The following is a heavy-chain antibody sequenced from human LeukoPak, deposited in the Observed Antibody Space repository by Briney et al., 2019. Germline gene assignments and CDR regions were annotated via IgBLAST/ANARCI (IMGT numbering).Heavy chain of an antibody. CDR1: GASIRSSY. Sequence: SETLSLTCTVSGASIRSSYWSWLRQPPGKGLEWIGYIYYTGSTNSNPSLKSRVTVSLDTSKNQFSLKLSSVTAADTAVYYCARAYYYASSAFDIWGQGTMVTVSS. J-gene: IGHJ3*02. CDR2: IYYTGST. CDR3: ARAYYYASSAFDI. D-gene: IGHD3-22*01. V-gene: IGHV4-59*08.